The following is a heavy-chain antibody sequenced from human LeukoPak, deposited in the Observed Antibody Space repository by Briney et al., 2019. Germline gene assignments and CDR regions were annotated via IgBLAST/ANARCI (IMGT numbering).Heavy chain of an antibody. CDR3: ARDGGFTRGLTYGAGDY. D-gene: IGHD3-10*01. V-gene: IGHV3-30*04. CDR1: GFTFSSYV. J-gene: IGHJ4*02. CDR2: ISNDGSEK. Sequence: PGGSLRLSCAASGFTFSSYVMHWVRQAPGKGLECVAVISNDGSEKYYADSVKGRFTISRDNSKNTLYLQMNSLGPEDTALYYCARDGGFTRGLTYGAGDYWGQGTLVAVSS.